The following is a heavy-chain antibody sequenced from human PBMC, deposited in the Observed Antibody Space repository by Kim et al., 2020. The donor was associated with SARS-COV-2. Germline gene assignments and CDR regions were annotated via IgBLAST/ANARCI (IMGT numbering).Heavy chain of an antibody. CDR2: IWSDGTKI. CDR1: GFTLSRHG. V-gene: IGHV3-33*01. J-gene: IGHJ4*02. D-gene: IGHD6-13*01. Sequence: GGSLRLSCAASGFTLSRHGMHWVRQAPGKGLEWVAIIWSDGTKIHYADSVKGRFTISRDKSKNTLYLQMNSLRAEDTAVYYCARDPTIAATGFPQPVYYFDYWGQGTQVTVSS. CDR3: ARDPTIAATGFPQPVYYFDY.